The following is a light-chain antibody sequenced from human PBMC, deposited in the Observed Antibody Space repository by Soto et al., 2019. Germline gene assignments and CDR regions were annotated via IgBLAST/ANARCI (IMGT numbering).Light chain of an antibody. CDR2: DTF. CDR3: QHRRNWPWT. Sequence: EIVLTQSPVTLSLSPGERATLSCRASQSVSSYLAWYQQKPGQAPRLLIYDTFNRATGIPARFSGSGSGTDFTLTISSLEPEYFVVYYCQHRRNWPWTFGQGTRVEIK. CDR1: QSVSSY. V-gene: IGKV3-11*01. J-gene: IGKJ1*01.